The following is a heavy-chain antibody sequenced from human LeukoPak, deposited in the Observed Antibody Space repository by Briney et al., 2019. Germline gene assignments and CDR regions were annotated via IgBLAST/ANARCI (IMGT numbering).Heavy chain of an antibody. J-gene: IGHJ6*03. CDR2: ISSSGSTI. CDR1: GFTFSDYY. CDR3: ARDLDGVMGYYYYYYMDV. D-gene: IGHD3-16*01. Sequence: GGSLRLSCAASGFTFSDYYMSWIRQAPGKGLEWVSYISSSGSTIYYADSVKGRFTISRDNAKNSLYLQMNSLRAEDTAVYYCARDLDGVMGYYYYYYMDVWGKGTTVTVSS. V-gene: IGHV3-11*01.